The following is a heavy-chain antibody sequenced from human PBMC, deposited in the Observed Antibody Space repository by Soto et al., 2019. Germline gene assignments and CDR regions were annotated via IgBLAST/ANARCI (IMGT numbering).Heavy chain of an antibody. CDR1: GFTFSSYW. Sequence: GGSLRLSCAASGFTFSSYWMHWVRQAPGKGLVWVSRINSDGSSTSYADSVKGRFTISRDNAKNTLYLQMNSLRAEDTAVYYCARVQHLTGDAFDIWGQGTMVTVSS. CDR3: ARVQHLTGDAFDI. V-gene: IGHV3-74*01. D-gene: IGHD7-27*01. CDR2: INSDGSST. J-gene: IGHJ3*02.